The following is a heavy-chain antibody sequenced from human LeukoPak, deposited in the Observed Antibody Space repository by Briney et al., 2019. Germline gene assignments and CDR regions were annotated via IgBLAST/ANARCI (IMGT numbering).Heavy chain of an antibody. CDR1: GGSISSYY. D-gene: IGHD3-22*01. V-gene: IGHV4-59*12. Sequence: SETLSLTCTVSGGSISSYYRSWIRQPPGKGLEWIGYIYYSGSTNYNPSLKSRVTISVDTSENHFYLKLNSVTAADTAVYYCARRAHYYDSSGYRDPVDYWGQGTLVTVSS. CDR3: ARRAHYYDSSGYRDPVDY. J-gene: IGHJ4*02. CDR2: IYYSGST.